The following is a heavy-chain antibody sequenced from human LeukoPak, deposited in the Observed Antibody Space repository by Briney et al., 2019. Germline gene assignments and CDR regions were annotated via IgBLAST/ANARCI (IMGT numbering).Heavy chain of an antibody. CDR3: AKLPSPMVRGVWFDY. CDR2: ISYDGSNK. V-gene: IGHV3-30*18. D-gene: IGHD3-10*01. CDR1: GFTFSSYG. J-gene: IGHJ4*02. Sequence: GGSLRLSCAASGFTFSSYGMHWVRQAPGKGLEWVAVISYDGSNKYYADSVKGRFTISRDNSKNTLYLQMNSLRAEDTAVYYCAKLPSPMVRGVWFDYWGQGTLVTVSS.